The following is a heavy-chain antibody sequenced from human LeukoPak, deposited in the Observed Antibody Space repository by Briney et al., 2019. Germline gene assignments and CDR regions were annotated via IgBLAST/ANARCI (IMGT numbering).Heavy chain of an antibody. D-gene: IGHD3-22*01. Sequence: GGSLRLSCGASGSNLSSNYISWVRQAPGKGLEWVSVIYSGGSTYYADSVKGRFTISRHNSKNTLYLQMNSLRPEDTAVYYCASSGYYDSSIFDYWGQGTLVTVSS. CDR2: IYSGGST. CDR1: GSNLSSNY. CDR3: ASSGYYDSSIFDY. J-gene: IGHJ4*02. V-gene: IGHV3-53*04.